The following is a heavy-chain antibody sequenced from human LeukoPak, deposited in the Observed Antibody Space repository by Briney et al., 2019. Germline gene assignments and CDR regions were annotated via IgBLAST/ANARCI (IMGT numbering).Heavy chain of an antibody. D-gene: IGHD3-16*02. J-gene: IGHJ5*02. CDR2: IFYSGST. V-gene: IGHV4-38-2*02. Sequence: SETLSLTCTVSGYSISSGYYWGWIRQPPGKGLEWIGNIFYSGSTYYSPSLRSRVTISLDTSRNQFSLKLSSVTAADTAVYYCARDGYYDYVWGSYRYPHWFDPWGQGTLVTVSS. CDR3: ARDGYYDYVWGSYRYPHWFDP. CDR1: GYSISSGYY.